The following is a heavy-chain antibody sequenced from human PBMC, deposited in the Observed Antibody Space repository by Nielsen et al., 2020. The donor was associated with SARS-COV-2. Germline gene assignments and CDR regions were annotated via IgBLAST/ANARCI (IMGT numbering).Heavy chain of an antibody. CDR2: ISAYTGNT. CDR1: GYTFTSYG. Sequence: VKVSCQASGYTFTSYGISWVRQAPGQGLEWMGWISAYTGNTNYAQKLQGRVTMITDTSTSTAYMELRSLRSDDTAVYYCARGHWNFGVVLSYYYYYGMDVWGQGTTVTVSS. J-gene: IGHJ6*02. D-gene: IGHD3-3*01. V-gene: IGHV1-18*01. CDR3: ARGHWNFGVVLSYYYYYGMDV.